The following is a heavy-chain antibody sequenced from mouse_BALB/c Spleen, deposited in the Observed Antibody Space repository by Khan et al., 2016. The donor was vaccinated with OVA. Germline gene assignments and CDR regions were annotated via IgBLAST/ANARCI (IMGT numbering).Heavy chain of an antibody. CDR1: GFTFSAYG. Sequence: EVELVESGGDLVKPGGSLRLSCAASGFTFSAYGMAWARQAPDKRLEWVATINSDGGYTYYPDTVKGRFTISRNNAENTLSLQMSSLKSEDTAIYYCASHLTGSFAYWGQGTLVTVSA. J-gene: IGHJ3*01. V-gene: IGHV5-6*01. D-gene: IGHD4-1*01. CDR2: INSDGGYT. CDR3: ASHLTGSFAY.